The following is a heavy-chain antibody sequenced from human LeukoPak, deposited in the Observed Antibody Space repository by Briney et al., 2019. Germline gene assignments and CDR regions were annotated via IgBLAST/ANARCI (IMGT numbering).Heavy chain of an antibody. D-gene: IGHD3-10*01. V-gene: IGHV3-11*06. CDR3: ASHYGSGSYYDY. J-gene: IGHJ4*02. CDR1: GFTFSDYY. CDR2: ISSSSSYT. Sequence: PEGSLRLSCAASGFTFSDYYMSWIRQAPGKGLEWVSYISSSSSYTNYADSVKGRFTISRDNAKNSLYLQMNSLRAEDTAVYYCASHYGSGSYYDYWGQGTLVTVSS.